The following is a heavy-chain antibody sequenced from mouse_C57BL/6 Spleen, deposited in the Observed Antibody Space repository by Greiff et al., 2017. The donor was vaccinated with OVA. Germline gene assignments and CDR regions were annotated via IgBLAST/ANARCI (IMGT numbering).Heavy chain of an antibody. Sequence: VQLQQSGAELVRPGSSVKMSCKTSGYTFPSYGINWVQQRPGPGLEWIGYIYIGNGYTEYNEKFKGKATLTSDTYSSTAYMQLSSLTSEDSAIYFCARGGDGNYEYFDVWGTGTTVTVSS. J-gene: IGHJ1*03. CDR1: GYTFPSYG. D-gene: IGHD2-1*01. CDR2: IYIGNGYT. V-gene: IGHV1-58*01. CDR3: ARGGDGNYEYFDV.